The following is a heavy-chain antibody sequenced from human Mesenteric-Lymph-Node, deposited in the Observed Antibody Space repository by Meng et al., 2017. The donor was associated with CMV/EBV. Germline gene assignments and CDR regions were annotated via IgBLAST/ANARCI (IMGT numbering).Heavy chain of an antibody. J-gene: IGHJ6*02. CDR3: AREGGSEAIFGGGSMDV. D-gene: IGHD3-3*01. CDR1: GYSISGGYY. CDR2: IYHSGNT. V-gene: IGHV4-38-2*02. Sequence: ESLKISCTVSGYSISGGYYWGWIRQPPGKGLEWIGNIYHSGNTYYNPSLKSRVTISLDTSKNQFSLKLSSVTAADTAVYYCAREGGSEAIFGGGSMDVWGQGTTVTVSS.